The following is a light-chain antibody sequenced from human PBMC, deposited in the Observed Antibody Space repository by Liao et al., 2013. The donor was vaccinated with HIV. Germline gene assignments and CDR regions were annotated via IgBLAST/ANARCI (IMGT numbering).Light chain of an antibody. CDR3: QVWDSSSDHYV. J-gene: IGLJ1*01. V-gene: IGLV3-21*01. CDR1: DIGSEP. CDR2: QDS. Sequence: SYELAQAPSVSVAPGETARIPCGGNDIGSEPVHWYQQKPGQSPVLVIYQDSKRPSGIPERFSGSNSGNTATLTISRVEAGDEADYYCQVWDSSSDHYVFGTGTKVTVL.